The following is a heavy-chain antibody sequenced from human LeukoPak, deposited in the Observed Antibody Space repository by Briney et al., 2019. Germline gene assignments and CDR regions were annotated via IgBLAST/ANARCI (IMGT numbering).Heavy chain of an antibody. Sequence: SETLSLTCAVYGGSFSGYYWSWIRQPPGKGLEWIGEINHSGSTNYNPSLKSRVTISVDTSKNQFSLKLSSVTAADTAVYYCARVKIQLWTRVDYWGQGTLVTVSS. CDR2: INHSGST. V-gene: IGHV4-34*01. CDR1: GGSFSGYY. CDR3: ARVKIQLWTRVDY. D-gene: IGHD5-18*01. J-gene: IGHJ4*02.